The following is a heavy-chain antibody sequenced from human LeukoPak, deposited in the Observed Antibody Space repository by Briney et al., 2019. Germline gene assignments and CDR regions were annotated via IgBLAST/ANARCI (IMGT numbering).Heavy chain of an antibody. D-gene: IGHD1-26*01. CDR1: GYTFTGYY. CDR2: ISANNSHT. J-gene: IGHJ4*02. CDR3: ARAPMVGPTRVDF. Sequence: GASVKVSCKAAGYTFTGYYIHWVRQAPGQGLEWMGWISANNSHTNYAQKFQGRVTMTTDTSTSTAYMELRSLRSDDTAMYYCARAPMVGPTRVDFWGQGTLVTVSS. V-gene: IGHV1-18*04.